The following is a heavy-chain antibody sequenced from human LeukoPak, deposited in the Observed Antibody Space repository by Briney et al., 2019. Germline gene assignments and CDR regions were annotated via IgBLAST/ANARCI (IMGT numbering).Heavy chain of an antibody. D-gene: IGHD3-10*01. CDR2: IYYSGST. CDR1: GGSISSYY. V-gene: IGHV4-59*01. CDR3: ARGRRFGELDFDY. J-gene: IGHJ4*02. Sequence: PSETLSLTCTVSGGSISSYYWSWIRQPPGKGLEWIGYIYYSGSTNYNPSLKSRVTISVDTSKNQFSLKLSSVTAADTAVYYCARGRRFGELDFDYWGQGTLVTVSS.